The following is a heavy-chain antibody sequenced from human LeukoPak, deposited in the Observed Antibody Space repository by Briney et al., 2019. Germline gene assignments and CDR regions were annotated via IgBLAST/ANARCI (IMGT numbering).Heavy chain of an antibody. CDR3: ARGPIAAAGDY. CDR1: GYTFTNYG. CDR2: INANNGNT. D-gene: IGHD6-13*01. J-gene: IGHJ4*02. Sequence: ASVKVSCKASGYTFTNYGITWVRQAPGQGLERMGWINANNGNTNYAQNLQGRVTMTKDTSTSTAYMELRSLRSDDTAVYYCARGPIAAAGDYWGQGTLVTVSS. V-gene: IGHV1-18*01.